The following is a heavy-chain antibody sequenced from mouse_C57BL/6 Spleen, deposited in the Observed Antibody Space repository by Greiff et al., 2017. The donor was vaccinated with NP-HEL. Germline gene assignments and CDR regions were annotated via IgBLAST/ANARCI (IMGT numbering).Heavy chain of an antibody. J-gene: IGHJ3*01. CDR2: IDPENGDT. V-gene: IGHV14-4*01. CDR1: GFNIKDDY. D-gene: IGHD2-14*01. CDR3: NTLSSDRGLAY. Sequence: EVQLQQSGAELVRPGASVKLSCTASGFNIKDDYMHWVKQRPEQGLEWIGWIDPENGDTEYASKFQGKATITADTSSHTAYLQLSSLTSEDTAVYDGNTLSSDRGLAYWGQGTLVTVSA.